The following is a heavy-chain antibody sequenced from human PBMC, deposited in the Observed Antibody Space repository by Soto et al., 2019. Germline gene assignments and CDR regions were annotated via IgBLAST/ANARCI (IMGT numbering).Heavy chain of an antibody. D-gene: IGHD6-19*01. CDR3: ARDAIPVAGDYYYYGMDV. CDR2: ISAYNGNT. V-gene: IGHV1-18*01. J-gene: IGHJ6*02. Sequence: QVQLVQSGAEVKKPGASVKVSCKASGYTFTSYGISWVRQAPGQGLEWMGWISAYNGNTNYAQKPQGRATMTTDTSTSTADVELRSLGSDDTDVYYCARDAIPVAGDYYYYGMDVWGQGTTVTVSS. CDR1: GYTFTSYG.